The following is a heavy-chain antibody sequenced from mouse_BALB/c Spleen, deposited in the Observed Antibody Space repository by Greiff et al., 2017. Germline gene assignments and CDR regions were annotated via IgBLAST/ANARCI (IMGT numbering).Heavy chain of an antibody. J-gene: IGHJ4*01. CDR2: INPSSGYT. V-gene: IGHV1-4*02. Sequence: QVQLKQSAAELARPGASVKMSCKASGYTFTSYTMHWVKQRPGQGLEWIGYINPSSGYTEYNQKFKDKTTLTADKSSSTAYMQLSSLTSEDSAVYYCARKGGRDYYAMDYWGQGTSVTVSS. CDR1: GYTFTSYT. CDR3: ARKGGRDYYAMDY.